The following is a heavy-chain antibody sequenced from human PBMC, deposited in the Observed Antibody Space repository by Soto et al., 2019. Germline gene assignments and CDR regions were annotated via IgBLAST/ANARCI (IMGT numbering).Heavy chain of an antibody. V-gene: IGHV3-49*03. J-gene: IGHJ4*02. D-gene: IGHD3-22*01. CDR3: TRAWYYDSSGCSYYFDY. CDR2: IRSKAYGGTT. Sequence: GGSLRLSCTASGFTFGDYAMSWFRQAPGKGLEWVGFIRSKAYGGTTDYAACVKGRFTIARDDSKSIAYLQMNSLKTEDTAVYYYTRAWYYDSSGCSYYFDYWGQGTMVTV. CDR1: GFTFGDYA.